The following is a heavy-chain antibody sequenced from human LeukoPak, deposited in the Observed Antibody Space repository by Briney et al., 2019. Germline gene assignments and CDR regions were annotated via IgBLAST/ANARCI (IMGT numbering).Heavy chain of an antibody. V-gene: IGHV1-18*01. CDR3: ARDVGATGTTYYYYGMGV. D-gene: IGHD1-26*01. J-gene: IGHJ6*02. CDR1: GYTSISYG. CDR2: ISTYNVNT. Sequence: ASVKVSCKSSGYTSISYGISWMRQAPGQGLEWMGWISTYNVNTNYAQKFQGRVTMTTDTSTSTAYMELRSLRSDDTAVYYCARDVGATGTTYYYYGMGVWGQGTTVTVSS.